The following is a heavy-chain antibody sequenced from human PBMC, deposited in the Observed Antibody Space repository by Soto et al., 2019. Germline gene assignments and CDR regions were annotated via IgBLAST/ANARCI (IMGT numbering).Heavy chain of an antibody. CDR1: GYDSFGYC. CDR2: IYPDDSKI. CDR3: ARFGGPALSHNWFDA. J-gene: IGHJ5*02. Sequence: PGESLKISCQGSGYDSFGYCIGWVRMLPQRRLEWMVIIYPDDSKIIYSPSIRGQVSLSADKSLSTAYLQWDNLKASYSAFYYCARFGGPALSHNWFDAWGQGTQVTVSS. D-gene: IGHD3-16*01. V-gene: IGHV5-51*01.